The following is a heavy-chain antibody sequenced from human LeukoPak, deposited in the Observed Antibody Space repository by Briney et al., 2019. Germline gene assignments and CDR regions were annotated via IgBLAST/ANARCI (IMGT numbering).Heavy chain of an antibody. J-gene: IGHJ4*02. D-gene: IGHD6-25*01. CDR3: AKDPSANYLDY. V-gene: IGHV3-23*01. CDR2: LSGSGGRT. CDR1: RFTFISYA. Sequence: GGSLRLSCAAPRFTFISYAMTWVPPAPGEGLEWVSGLSGSGGRTHYADSAKGRFTISRDNIQKTLYLQINSPRAEDTAVYFSAKDPSANYLDYWGQGTRVTVSS.